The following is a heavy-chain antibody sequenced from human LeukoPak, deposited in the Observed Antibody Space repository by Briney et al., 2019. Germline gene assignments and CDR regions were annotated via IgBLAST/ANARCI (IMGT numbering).Heavy chain of an antibody. CDR3: ARGPSMPHEYYYDSSGFGFDP. CDR1: GFTFSSYA. V-gene: IGHV3-64*01. J-gene: IGHJ5*02. Sequence: GGSLRLSCAASGFTFSSYAMHWVRQAPGKGLEYASAISSNGGSTYYANSVKGRFTISRDNSKNTLYLQMGSLRAEDMAVYYCARGPSMPHEYYYDSSGFGFDPWGQGTLVTVSS. D-gene: IGHD3-22*01. CDR2: ISSNGGST.